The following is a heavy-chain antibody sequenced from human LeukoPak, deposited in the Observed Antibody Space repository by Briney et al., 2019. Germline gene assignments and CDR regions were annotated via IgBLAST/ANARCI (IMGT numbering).Heavy chain of an antibody. J-gene: IGHJ4*02. D-gene: IGHD5-18*01. CDR2: ISDRGTYI. CDR3: VRGQLWSYYHDY. V-gene: IGHV3-21*01. Sequence: GGSLRLSCTASGFTFSTYSMNWVRQAPGKGLEWVASISDRGTYIYYADSVKGRFTISRDNAKNSLYLQMNSLRAEDTAVYYCVRGQLWSYYHDYWGQGTLVTVSS. CDR1: GFTFSTYS.